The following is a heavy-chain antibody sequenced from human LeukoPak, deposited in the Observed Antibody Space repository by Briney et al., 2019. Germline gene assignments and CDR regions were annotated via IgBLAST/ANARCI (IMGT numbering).Heavy chain of an antibody. V-gene: IGHV3-9*01. CDR3: AKDPSGRRDIAAAGLFDY. J-gene: IGHJ4*02. CDR2: ISRNSGSI. D-gene: IGHD6-13*01. Sequence: PGGSLRLSCAASGFTFDDYAMHWVRQAPGKGLEWVSGISRNSGSIGYADSVKGRFTISRDNAKNSLYLQMNSLRAEDTALYYCAKDPSGRRDIAAAGLFDYWGQGTLVTVSS. CDR1: GFTFDDYA.